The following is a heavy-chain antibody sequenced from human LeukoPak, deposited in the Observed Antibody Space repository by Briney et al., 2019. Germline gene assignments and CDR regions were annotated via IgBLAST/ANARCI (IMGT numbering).Heavy chain of an antibody. Sequence: SETLSLTCTVSGGSISSYYWSWIRQPPGKGLEWIGEINHSGSTNYNPSLKSRVTISVDTSKNQFSLKLSSVTAADTAVYYCARGPTTINSSSWYEGGWFDPWGQGTLVTVSS. V-gene: IGHV4-34*01. J-gene: IGHJ5*02. D-gene: IGHD6-13*01. CDR2: INHSGST. CDR3: ARGPTTINSSSWYEGGWFDP. CDR1: GGSISSYY.